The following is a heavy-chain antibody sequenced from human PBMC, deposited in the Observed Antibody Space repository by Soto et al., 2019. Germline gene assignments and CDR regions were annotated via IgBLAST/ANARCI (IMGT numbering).Heavy chain of an antibody. D-gene: IGHD5-18*01. CDR3: ASDGKGIRLWGSYYYYGMDV. J-gene: IGHJ6*02. Sequence: QVQLVQSGAEVKKPGASVKVSCKASGYTFTSYGISWVRQAPGQGLEWMGWISAYNGNTNYAQKLQGRVTMTTDTSTSTAYMELRGLRSDDTAVYYCASDGKGIRLWGSYYYYGMDVWGQGTTVT. CDR2: ISAYNGNT. V-gene: IGHV1-18*01. CDR1: GYTFTSYG.